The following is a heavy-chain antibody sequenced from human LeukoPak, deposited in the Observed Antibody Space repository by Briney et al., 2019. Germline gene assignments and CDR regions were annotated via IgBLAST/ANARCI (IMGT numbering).Heavy chain of an antibody. D-gene: IGHD3-22*01. CDR2: ISSSARTI. V-gene: IGHV3-11*01. J-gene: IGHJ4*02. Sequence: GGSLRLSCGASGFTLSHYYMRWIRQARGKGLEWVSYISSSARTIYYADTVKGSVTIAGDNAKNSLYLQMNSLRAEDTAVYYCASNYGYYYDSSGYIFDYWGQGALVTVSS. CDR3: ASNYGYYYDSSGYIFDY. CDR1: GFTLSHYY.